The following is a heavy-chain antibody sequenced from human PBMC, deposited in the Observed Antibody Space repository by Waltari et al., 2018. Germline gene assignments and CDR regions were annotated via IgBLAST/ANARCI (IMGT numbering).Heavy chain of an antibody. CDR3: ARPDYDILGFDP. Sequence: QVQLVESGGGVVQPGRSLRLSCAASGFTFSSYAMHWVRQAPGKGLVWVAVISYDGSNKYYADSVKGRFTISIDNSKNTLYLQMNSLRAVDTAVYYCARPDYDILGFDPWGQGTLVTVSS. D-gene: IGHD3-9*01. CDR1: GFTFSSYA. V-gene: IGHV3-30*01. J-gene: IGHJ5*02. CDR2: ISYDGSNK.